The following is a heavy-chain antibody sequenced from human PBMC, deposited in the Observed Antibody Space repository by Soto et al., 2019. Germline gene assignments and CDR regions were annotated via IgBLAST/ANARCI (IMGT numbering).Heavy chain of an antibody. D-gene: IGHD2-15*01. CDR1: GGSISSSSYY. J-gene: IGHJ6*03. CDR2: IYYSGST. CDR3: AVPGGVAASSDYYYYYMDV. Sequence: QLQLQESGPGLVKPSETLSLTCTVSGGSISSSSYYWGWIRQPPGKGLEWIGSIYYSGSTYYNPSLKSRVTISGDTSKNQFSLKLSSVTAADTAVYYCAVPGGVAASSDYYYYYMDVWGKGTTVTVSS. V-gene: IGHV4-39*01.